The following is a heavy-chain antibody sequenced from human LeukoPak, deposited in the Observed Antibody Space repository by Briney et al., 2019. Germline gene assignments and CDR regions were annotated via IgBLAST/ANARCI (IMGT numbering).Heavy chain of an antibody. CDR1: GGSISSSSYY. J-gene: IGHJ4*02. CDR3: ARVKRVVRGATRGAFDY. CDR2: IYYSGST. V-gene: IGHV4-39*01. Sequence: PSETLSLTCTVSGGSISSSSYYWGWIRQPPGKGLEWVGSIYYSGSTYYNPSLKSRVTISVDTSKNQFSLKLSSVTAADTAVYYCARVKRVVRGATRGAFDYWGQGTLVTVSS. D-gene: IGHD3-10*01.